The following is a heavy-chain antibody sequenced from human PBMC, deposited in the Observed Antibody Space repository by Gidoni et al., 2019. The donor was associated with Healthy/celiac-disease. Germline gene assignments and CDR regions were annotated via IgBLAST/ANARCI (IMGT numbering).Heavy chain of an antibody. V-gene: IGHV4-34*01. D-gene: IGHD4-17*01. CDR3: ASVYGGNSRWPYYFDY. Sequence: VQLQPWGAGLLKPSETLYLTFAVYGGSFSGYYWRWIRQPPGKGLEWIVEINHSGSTNYNPSLKSRITISVDTSKNQFSLKLSSVTAADTAVYYCASVYGGNSRWPYYFDYWGQGTLVTVSS. J-gene: IGHJ4*02. CDR2: INHSGST. CDR1: GGSFSGYY.